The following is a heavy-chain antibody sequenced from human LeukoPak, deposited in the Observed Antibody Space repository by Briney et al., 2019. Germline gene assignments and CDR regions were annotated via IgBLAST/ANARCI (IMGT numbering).Heavy chain of an antibody. J-gene: IGHJ6*03. V-gene: IGHV4-38-2*02. CDR2: IYHSGST. Sequence: SETLSLTCTVSGYSISSGYYWGWIRQPPGKGLEWIGSIYHSGSTYYNPSLKSRVTIPVDTSKNQFSLKLSSVTAADTAVYYCARDFTTALYYYMDVWGKGTTVTVSS. CDR1: GYSISSGYY. CDR3: ARDFTTALYYYMDV. D-gene: IGHD4-11*01.